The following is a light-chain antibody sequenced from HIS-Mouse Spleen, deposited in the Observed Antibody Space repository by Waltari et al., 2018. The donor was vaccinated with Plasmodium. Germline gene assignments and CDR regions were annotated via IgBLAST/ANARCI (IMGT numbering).Light chain of an antibody. Sequence: SYELTPPPSVSVSPGQTARITCPGESLPTQYAYWYQQKSGQDPVLVIYEDSKRPSGIPERFSGSSSGTMATLTISGAQVEDEADYYCYSTDSSGNHRVFGGGTKLTVL. V-gene: IGLV3-10*01. J-gene: IGLJ3*02. CDR1: SLPTQY. CDR3: YSTDSSGNHRV. CDR2: EDS.